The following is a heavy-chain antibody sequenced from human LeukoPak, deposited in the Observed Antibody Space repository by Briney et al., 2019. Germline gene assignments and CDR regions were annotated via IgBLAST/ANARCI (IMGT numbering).Heavy chain of an antibody. CDR1: GYIFTSYG. V-gene: IGHV1-18*01. Sequence: GASVEVPCKASGYIFTSYGMSGVRRPPGQGCEWIGWISAYNDNTNYAQKHQGRVNMTTVTAANTAEMERRSLRSDDAAVYYCALGGEGGYWGQGTLVTVSS. D-gene: IGHD3-10*01. CDR2: ISAYNDNT. CDR3: ALGGEGGY. J-gene: IGHJ4*02.